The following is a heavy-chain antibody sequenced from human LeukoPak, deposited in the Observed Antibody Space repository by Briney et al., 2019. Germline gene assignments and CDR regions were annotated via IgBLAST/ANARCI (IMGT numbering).Heavy chain of an antibody. CDR3: ARARTAMVDGHLDY. J-gene: IGHJ4*02. CDR2: IIPIFGTA. CDR1: GGTFSSYA. D-gene: IGHD5-18*01. V-gene: IGHV1-69*13. Sequence: SVKVSCKASGGTFSSYAISWVRQAPGQGLEWMGGIIPIFGTANYAQKFQGRVTITADESTSTAYMELSSLRSEVTAVYYCARARTAMVDGHLDYWGQGTLVTVSS.